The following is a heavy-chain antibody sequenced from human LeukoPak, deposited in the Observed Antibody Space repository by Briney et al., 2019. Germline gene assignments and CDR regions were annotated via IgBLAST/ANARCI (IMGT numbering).Heavy chain of an antibody. D-gene: IGHD2-2*01. CDR2: INHSGST. V-gene: IGHV4-34*01. Sequence: PSETLSLTCAVYGGSFSGYYWSWIRQPPGKGLEWIGEINHSGSTNYNPSLKSRVTISVDTSKNQFSLKLSSVTAADTAVYYCARSRIVPAARPPPYYYYYMDVWGKGTTVTVSS. J-gene: IGHJ6*03. CDR3: ARSRIVPAARPPPYYYYYMDV. CDR1: GGSFSGYY.